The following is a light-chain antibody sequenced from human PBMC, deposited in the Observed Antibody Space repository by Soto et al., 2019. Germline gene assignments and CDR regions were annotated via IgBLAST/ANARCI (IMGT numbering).Light chain of an antibody. J-gene: IGLJ1*01. Sequence: QPALTQPPSVSGSHGQSVALSCTGTSSDVGSYNRVSWYQQPPGTAPKVMIYEVSNRPSGVPDRFSGSKSGNTASLTISGLQAEDEADYYCSSYTSSNTYVFGTGTKVTVL. CDR1: SSDVGSYNR. CDR2: EVS. V-gene: IGLV2-18*02. CDR3: SSYTSSNTYV.